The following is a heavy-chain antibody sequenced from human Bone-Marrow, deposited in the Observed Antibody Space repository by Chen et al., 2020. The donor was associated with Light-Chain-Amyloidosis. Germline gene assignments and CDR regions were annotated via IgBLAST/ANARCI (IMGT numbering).Heavy chain of an antibody. V-gene: IGHV3-23*04. CDR2: ARGGDGPT. J-gene: IGHJ4*02. D-gene: IGHD2-2*01. CDR1: GSTFSNYA. CDR3: AKDRCTSISCSDFDY. Sequence: VQLAESGGGLVQPGGSLRLSCVGSGSTFSNYAMTWVRQAPGKGLEWVSVARGGDGPTYYADSVRGRFTIYRDNSKNTLYLQMNSLRAEDTAVYYSAKDRCTSISCSDFDYWGQGTLVTVSS.